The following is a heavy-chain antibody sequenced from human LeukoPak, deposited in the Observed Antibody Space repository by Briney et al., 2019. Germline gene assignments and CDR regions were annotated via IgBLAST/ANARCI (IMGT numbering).Heavy chain of an antibody. Sequence: GESLKISCKGSGYSINNYWIGWVRQMPGKGLEWMGIIYPADSDIRYSPSFQGQVTISADKSISTAYLQWSSLKASDTAMYYCARRLRSGSYFDYWGQGTLVTVSS. V-gene: IGHV5-51*01. CDR2: IYPADSDI. CDR3: ARRLRSGSYFDY. CDR1: GYSINNYW. D-gene: IGHD3-22*01. J-gene: IGHJ4*02.